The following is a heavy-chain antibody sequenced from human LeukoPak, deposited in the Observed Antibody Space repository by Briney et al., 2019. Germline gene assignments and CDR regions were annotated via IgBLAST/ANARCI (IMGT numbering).Heavy chain of an antibody. J-gene: IGHJ3*02. CDR3: ARYCSSTSCYRLAAFDI. CDR2: IYYSGST. V-gene: IGHV4-39*01. Sequence: SETLSLTCTVSGGSISSSSYYWGWIRQPPGKGLEWIGSIYYSGSTYYNPSLKSRVTISVDTSKNQFSLKLSSVTAADTAVYYCARYCSSTSCYRLAAFDIWGQGTMVTVSS. D-gene: IGHD2-2*01. CDR1: GGSISSSSYY.